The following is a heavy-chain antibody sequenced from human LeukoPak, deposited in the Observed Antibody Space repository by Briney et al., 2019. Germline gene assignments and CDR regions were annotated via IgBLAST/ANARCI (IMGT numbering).Heavy chain of an antibody. J-gene: IGHJ6*02. CDR1: GFAFSSYS. Sequence: PGGSLRLSCAASGFAFSSYSMNWVRQAPGKGLEWVSSISSSSSYIYYADSVKGRFTISRDNAKNSLYLQMNSLRAEDTALYYCAKDISAGGYCSSTSCPYYYGMDVWGQGTTVTVSS. V-gene: IGHV3-21*04. CDR2: ISSSSSYI. D-gene: IGHD2-2*03. CDR3: AKDISAGGYCSSTSCPYYYGMDV.